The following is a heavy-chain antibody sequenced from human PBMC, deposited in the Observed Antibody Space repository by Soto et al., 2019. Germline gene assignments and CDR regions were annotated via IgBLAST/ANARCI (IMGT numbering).Heavy chain of an antibody. Sequence: GGSLRLSCAASGFSFSSYPMSWVRQATGKGLEWVAAISGAGVSTYYADSVRGRFTISRENSKNTLYLQMSSLRAEDTALYYCAKDHLTSGGTFWFDPWGQGTLVTVSS. CDR3: AKDHLTSGGTFWFDP. CDR2: ISGAGVST. D-gene: IGHD6-13*01. CDR1: GFSFSSYP. J-gene: IGHJ5*02. V-gene: IGHV3-23*01.